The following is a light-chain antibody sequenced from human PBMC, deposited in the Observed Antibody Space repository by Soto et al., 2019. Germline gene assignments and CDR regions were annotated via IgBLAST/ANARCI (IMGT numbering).Light chain of an antibody. CDR2: GAS. V-gene: IGKV3-15*01. CDR3: QQYNYWPSRT. Sequence: VMTQSPATLSVSPGERATLSCRASQSVTTHLAWYQQKPGQAPRLLIYGASTRAANIPARFSGSGSGTEFTLTISRLQSEYFAVYDCQQYNYWPSRTFGQGTKVEIK. J-gene: IGKJ1*01. CDR1: QSVTTH.